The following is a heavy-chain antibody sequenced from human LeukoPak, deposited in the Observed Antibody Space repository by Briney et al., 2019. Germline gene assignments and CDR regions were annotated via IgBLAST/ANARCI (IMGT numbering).Heavy chain of an antibody. CDR3: ARKVTVTGNVGWFDP. D-gene: IGHD6-19*01. CDR2: IYPRDGST. V-gene: IGHV1-46*01. Sequence: ASVKVSCKASGYSFTNNYKHWVRQAPGQGLEWMGMIYPRDGSTGYAQKFQGRVTVTSDTSTSTVHMELSGLRSEDTAVYYCARKVTVTGNVGWFDPWGQGTLVTVSS. CDR1: GYSFTNNY. J-gene: IGHJ5*02.